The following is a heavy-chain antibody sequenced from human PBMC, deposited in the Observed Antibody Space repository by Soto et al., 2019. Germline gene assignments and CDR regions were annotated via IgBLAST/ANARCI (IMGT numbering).Heavy chain of an antibody. J-gene: IGHJ6*02. Sequence: SETLSLTCTVSGGSIRSGGYYWSWVRQNPRRGLEWIGNIYYSGNTYYNPSLKSRLTISVDTSKDQFSLNLSSVTAADTAVYYCARDRLMATAGTARHYFGLDVWGQGXTVTVYS. D-gene: IGHD5-18*01. V-gene: IGHV4-31*03. CDR1: GGSIRSGGYY. CDR2: IYYSGNT. CDR3: ARDRLMATAGTARHYFGLDV.